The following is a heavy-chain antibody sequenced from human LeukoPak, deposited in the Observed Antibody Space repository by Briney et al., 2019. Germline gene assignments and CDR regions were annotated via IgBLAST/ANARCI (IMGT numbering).Heavy chain of an antibody. V-gene: IGHV3-30*18. Sequence: PGRSLRLSCAASGFTFSSYGMHWVRQAPGKGLEWVAVISYDGSNKYYADSVKGRFTISRDNSKNTLYLQMNSLRAEDTAVYYCAKAIAAAGLDYWGRGTLVTVSS. CDR2: ISYDGSNK. D-gene: IGHD6-13*01. CDR1: GFTFSSYG. CDR3: AKAIAAAGLDY. J-gene: IGHJ4*02.